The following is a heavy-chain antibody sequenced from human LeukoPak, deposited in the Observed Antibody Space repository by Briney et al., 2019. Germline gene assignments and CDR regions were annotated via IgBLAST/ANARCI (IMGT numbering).Heavy chain of an antibody. D-gene: IGHD4-17*01. CDR1: GFTFTNYG. CDR3: SRATVTTWDYYYYYSTEA. Sequence: GGSLKLSCAASGFTFTNYGMSWVRQAPGQGLEWVAWISGNGGNTYYAESVKGRFTISTDTSTNTVYMQMRSLRAEDTALYYWSRATVTTWDYYYYYSTEAWGNRDTVTASS. V-gene: IGHV3-23*01. CDR2: ISGNGGNT. J-gene: IGHJ6*03.